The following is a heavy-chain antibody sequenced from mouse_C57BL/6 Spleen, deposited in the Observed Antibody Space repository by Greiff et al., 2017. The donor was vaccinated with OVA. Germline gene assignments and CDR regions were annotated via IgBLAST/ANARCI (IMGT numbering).Heavy chain of an antibody. CDR2: ISSGSSTI. D-gene: IGHD2-4*01. CDR1: GFTFSDYG. V-gene: IGHV5-17*01. CDR3: ARALYYDYDAFDY. J-gene: IGHJ2*01. Sequence: EVKLVESGGGLVKPGGSLKLSCAASGFTFSDYGMHWVRQAPEKGLEWVAYISSGSSTIYYEDTVKGRFTISRDNAKNTLFLQMTSLRSEDTAMYYCARALYYDYDAFDYWGQGTTLTVSS.